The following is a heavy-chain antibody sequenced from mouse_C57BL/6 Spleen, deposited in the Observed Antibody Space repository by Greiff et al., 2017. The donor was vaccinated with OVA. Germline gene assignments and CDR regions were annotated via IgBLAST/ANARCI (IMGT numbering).Heavy chain of an antibody. CDR2: IDPSDSYT. D-gene: IGHD2-1*01. V-gene: IGHV1-50*01. CDR1: GYTFTSYW. CDR3: ASAEGDIYYGILFDY. J-gene: IGHJ2*01. Sequence: QVQLKQPGAELVKPGASVKLSCKASGYTFTSYWMQWVKQRPGQGLEWIGEIDPSDSYTNYNQKFKGKATLTVDPSSSTAYMQLSSLTSEDSAVYYCASAEGDIYYGILFDYWGQGTTLTVSS.